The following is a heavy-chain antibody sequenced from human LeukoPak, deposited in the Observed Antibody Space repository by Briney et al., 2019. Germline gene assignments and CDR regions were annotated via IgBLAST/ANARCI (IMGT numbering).Heavy chain of an antibody. CDR3: ARGRVTPDY. CDR2: IYTSGST. J-gene: IGHJ4*02. V-gene: IGHV4-61*02. D-gene: IGHD2-21*02. Sequence: SQTLSLTCTVSDGSISSGSYYWSWIRQPAGKGLEWIGRIYTSGSTNYNPSLESRVTISVDTSKNQFSLKLSSVTAADAAVYYCARGRVTPDYWGQGTLVTVSS. CDR1: DGSISSGSYY.